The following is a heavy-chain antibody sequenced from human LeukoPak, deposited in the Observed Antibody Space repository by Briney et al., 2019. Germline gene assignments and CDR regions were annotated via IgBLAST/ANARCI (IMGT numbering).Heavy chain of an antibody. D-gene: IGHD3-22*01. V-gene: IGHV3-21*06. CDR1: GFTFSSYS. Sequence: GGSLRLSCAASGFTFSSYSMNWVRQAPGKGLEWVSSISSSSSFLYYAGSVKGRFTISRDNAKNSLYLQVNSLRAEDTAVYYCARDTRLYYFDSSDFDYWGQGTLVTVSS. J-gene: IGHJ4*02. CDR2: ISSSSSFL. CDR3: ARDTRLYYFDSSDFDY.